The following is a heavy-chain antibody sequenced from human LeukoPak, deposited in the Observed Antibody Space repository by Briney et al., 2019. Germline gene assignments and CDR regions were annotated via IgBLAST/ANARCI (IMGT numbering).Heavy chain of an antibody. J-gene: IGHJ6*03. V-gene: IGHV3-21*01. CDR2: ISSSSSSYK. CDR3: ARGGGRKFFGGGAYYYYMDV. D-gene: IGHD3-16*01. Sequence: GGSLRLSCAASGFTFSSYSMNWVRQAPGKGLEWVSSISSSSSSYKYYSDSVKGRFTISRDNAKNSLYLQMNSLRAEDTAVYYCARGGGRKFFGGGAYYYYMDVWGKGTTVAVSS. CDR1: GFTFSSYS.